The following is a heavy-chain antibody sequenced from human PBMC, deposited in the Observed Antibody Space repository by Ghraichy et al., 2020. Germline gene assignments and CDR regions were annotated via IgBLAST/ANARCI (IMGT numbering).Heavy chain of an antibody. J-gene: IGHJ3*02. Sequence: SQTLSLTCTISGDRVSSKTAAWNWIRQSPLRGLEWLGRTYYRSKWYFNYASSVIGRLSVNPDTSKNQFSLQLNFVTLDDSAVYYCVRDSGLGLEALDIGGQGTMVTVSS. CDR1: GDRVSSKTAA. CDR2: TYYRSKWYF. V-gene: IGHV6-1*01. D-gene: IGHD3/OR15-3a*01. CDR3: VRDSGLGLEALDI.